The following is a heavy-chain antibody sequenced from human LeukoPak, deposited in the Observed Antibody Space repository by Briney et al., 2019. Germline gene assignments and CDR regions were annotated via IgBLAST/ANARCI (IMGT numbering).Heavy chain of an antibody. D-gene: IGHD3-22*01. CDR3: ATLKYGNSAYYPSFDS. CDR2: IYYTGTT. Sequence: PSETLSLTCTVSGGSTSSSSYYWAWVRQPPGRGLEWIATIYYTGTTYYNPSLKSRITISVDTSKNQFSLRLSSVTAADTAVYYCATLKYGNSAYYPSFDSWGQGTLVTVSS. V-gene: IGHV4-39*07. CDR1: GGSTSSSSYY. J-gene: IGHJ4*02.